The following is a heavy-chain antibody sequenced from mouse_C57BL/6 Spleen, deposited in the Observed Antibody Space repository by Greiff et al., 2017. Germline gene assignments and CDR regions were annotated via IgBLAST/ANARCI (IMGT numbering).Heavy chain of an antibody. J-gene: IGHJ4*01. CDR1: GYTFTSYW. Sequence: QVQLQQPGAELVKPGASVKLSCKASGYTFTSYWMQWVKQRPGQGLEWIGEIDPSDSYTNYNQKFKGKATLTVDTSSSTAYMQLSSLTSEDSAVYYCAREGVYYYGSSRYAMDYWGQGTSVTVSS. D-gene: IGHD1-1*01. V-gene: IGHV1-50*01. CDR2: IDPSDSYT. CDR3: AREGVYYYGSSRYAMDY.